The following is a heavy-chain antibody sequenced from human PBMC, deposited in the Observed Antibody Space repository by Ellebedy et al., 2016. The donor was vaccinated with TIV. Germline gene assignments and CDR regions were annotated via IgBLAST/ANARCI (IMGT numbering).Heavy chain of an antibody. CDR1: GYTFTSYA. CDR2: INAGNGNT. CDR3: ARMDYDSSGYPDY. V-gene: IGHV1-3*01. Sequence: AASVKVSCKASGYTFTSYAMHWARQAPGQRLEWMGWINAGNGNTKYSQNFQGRVTITRDTSASTAYMELSSLRSEDTAVYYCARMDYDSSGYPDYWGQGTLVTVSS. D-gene: IGHD3-22*01. J-gene: IGHJ4*02.